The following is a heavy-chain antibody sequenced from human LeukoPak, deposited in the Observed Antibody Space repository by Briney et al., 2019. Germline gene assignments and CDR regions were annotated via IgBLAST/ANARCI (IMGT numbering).Heavy chain of an antibody. D-gene: IGHD3-22*01. V-gene: IGHV3-53*01. Sequence: GGSLRLSCAASGFTVSSNYMSWVRQAPGKGLEWVSVIYSGVSTYYADSVKGRFTISRDNSKNTLYLQMNSLRAEDTALYYCARDRRYYDSSGYYFYWYFDLWGRGTLVTVSS. CDR3: ARDRRYYDSSGYYFYWYFDL. CDR1: GFTVSSNY. CDR2: IYSGVST. J-gene: IGHJ2*01.